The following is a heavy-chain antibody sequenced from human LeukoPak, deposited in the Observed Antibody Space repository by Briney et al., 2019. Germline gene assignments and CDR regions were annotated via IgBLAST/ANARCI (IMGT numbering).Heavy chain of an antibody. Sequence: SETLSLTCTVSGGSISSYDWSWIRQPAGKGLEWIERIYTSGSPNYNPSLKSRVTMSVDTSKNQFSLKLSSVTAADTAVYYCARLSSSWYQDWYFDLWGRGTLVTVSS. CDR1: GGSISSYD. CDR3: ARLSSSWYQDWYFDL. V-gene: IGHV4-4*07. D-gene: IGHD6-13*01. CDR2: IYTSGSP. J-gene: IGHJ2*01.